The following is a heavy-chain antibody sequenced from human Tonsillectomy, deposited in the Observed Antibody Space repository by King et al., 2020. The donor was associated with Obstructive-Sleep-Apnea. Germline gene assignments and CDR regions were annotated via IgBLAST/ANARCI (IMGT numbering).Heavy chain of an antibody. D-gene: IGHD5-18*01. CDR3: ASWGYVDTPMGQDY. V-gene: IGHV4-34*01. CDR2: INHSGST. CDR1: GESFSGYY. J-gene: IGHJ4*02. Sequence: VQLQQWGAGLLKPSETLSLTCAVYGESFSGYYWSWIRQPPGKGLEWIGEINHSGSTNYNPSLKSRVTISVDTSKNQFSLKLSSGTAADTAVYYCASWGYVDTPMGQDYWGQGTLVTVSS.